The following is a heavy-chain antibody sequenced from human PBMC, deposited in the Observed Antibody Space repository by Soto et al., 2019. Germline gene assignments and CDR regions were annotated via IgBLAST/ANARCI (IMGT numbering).Heavy chain of an antibody. D-gene: IGHD6-19*01. Sequence: QVQLVESGGGVVQPGRSLRLSCAASGFNFSSYVMHWVRQAPGKGLEWVAVIWYDGGNKYYADSVKGRFTISRDNSKNTLYLQMNSRRAENTAVYYCARDGQWLPRDGLRYSYYFDYWGQGTLVTVSS. J-gene: IGHJ4*02. CDR1: GFNFSSYV. V-gene: IGHV3-33*01. CDR2: IWYDGGNK. CDR3: ARDGQWLPRDGLRYSYYFDY.